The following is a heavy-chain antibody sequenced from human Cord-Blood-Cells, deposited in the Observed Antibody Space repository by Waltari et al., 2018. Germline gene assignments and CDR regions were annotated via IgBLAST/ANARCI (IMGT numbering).Heavy chain of an antibody. Sequence: QLQLQESGPGLVKPSETLSLTCTVSGGSTSSSSHYWGWIRQPPGKGLEWIGSIYYSGSTYYNPSLKSRVTISVDTSKNQFSLKLSSVTAADTAVYYCATRGGSFDYWGQGTLVTVSS. CDR3: ATRGGSFDY. CDR1: GGSTSSSSHY. V-gene: IGHV4-39*01. D-gene: IGHD2-15*01. CDR2: IYYSGST. J-gene: IGHJ4*02.